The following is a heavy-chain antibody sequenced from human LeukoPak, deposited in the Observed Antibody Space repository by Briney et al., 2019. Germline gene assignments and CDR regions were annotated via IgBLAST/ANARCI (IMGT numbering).Heavy chain of an antibody. CDR1: GFTFSSYS. J-gene: IGHJ6*02. D-gene: IGHD5-18*01. CDR3: ARDPVAIQLWPTPTYGMDV. CDR2: IRSSGSTT. V-gene: IGHV3-48*01. Sequence: PGGSLRLSCAASGFTFSSYSMNWVRQAPGKGLEWISYIRSSGSTTLYADSVEGRFTISRDNSKNTLYLQMNSLRAEDTAVYYCARDPVAIQLWPTPTYGMDVWGQGTTVTVSS.